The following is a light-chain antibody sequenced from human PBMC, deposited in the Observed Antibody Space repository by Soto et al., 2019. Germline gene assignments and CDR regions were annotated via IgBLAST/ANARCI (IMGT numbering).Light chain of an antibody. Sequence: QSVLTQPPSASATPGQRVTISCSGSSSNIGSSYVYWYQQLPGTAHKLLVYRNNQRTSGVPDRFSGSKSGTSAALAISGLRSEDEGDYYCAAGDDSLSGHVAFGGGTKLTVL. CDR2: RNN. J-gene: IGLJ2*01. CDR1: SSNIGSSY. V-gene: IGLV1-47*01. CDR3: AAGDDSLSGHVA.